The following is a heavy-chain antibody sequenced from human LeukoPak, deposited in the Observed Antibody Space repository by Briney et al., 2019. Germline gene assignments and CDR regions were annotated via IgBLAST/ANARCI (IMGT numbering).Heavy chain of an antibody. D-gene: IGHD2-21*01. CDR2: ISGGSGDI. J-gene: IGHJ3*02. CDR3: ARGISAFAFDI. V-gene: IGHV3-11*01. CDR1: GFTFSDYY. Sequence: PGGSLRLSCAASGFTFSDYYMSWIRQAPGKGLEWVSYISGGSGDIYYADSVKGRFTISRDNSKNTLYLQMNSLRAEDTAVYYCARGISAFAFDIWGQGTMVTVSS.